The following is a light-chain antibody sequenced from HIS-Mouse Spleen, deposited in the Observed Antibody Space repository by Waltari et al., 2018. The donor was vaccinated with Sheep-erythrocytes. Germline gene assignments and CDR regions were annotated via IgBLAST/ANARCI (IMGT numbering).Light chain of an antibody. CDR1: SSYVGSYNL. Sequence: QSALTQPASVSGSPGQSITISCTGTSSYVGSYNLRPWYQQHPGKAPNRRIYEGSKRPSGVSNRFSGSKSGNTASLTISGLQAEDEADYYCCSYAGSSTPWVFGGGTKLTVL. CDR3: CSYAGSSTPWV. V-gene: IGLV2-23*01. J-gene: IGLJ3*02. CDR2: EGS.